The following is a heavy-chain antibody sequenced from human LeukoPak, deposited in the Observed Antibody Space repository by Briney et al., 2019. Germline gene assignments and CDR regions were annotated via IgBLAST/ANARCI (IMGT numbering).Heavy chain of an antibody. CDR2: IYYDGST. CDR1: GDSISRYY. V-gene: IGHV4-59*01. CDR3: ARGGIFSGYEYSSFDY. Sequence: PSETLSLTCTVSGDSISRYYWSWIRQPPGKGLEWIAYIYYDGSTNYSPSLKSRVTISIDTSDNQFSLKLSSVTAADTAVYYCARGGIFSGYEYSSFDYWGQGTRVTVSS. J-gene: IGHJ4*02. D-gene: IGHD5-12*01.